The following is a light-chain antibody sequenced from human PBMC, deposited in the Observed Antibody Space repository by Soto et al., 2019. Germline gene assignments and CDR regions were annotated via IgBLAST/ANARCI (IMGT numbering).Light chain of an antibody. CDR3: QQYNSYSPSWT. CDR1: QSVGYW. CDR2: DAS. V-gene: IGKV1-5*01. J-gene: IGKJ1*01. Sequence: DIQMTQSASTLSASXXDGVTITCRASQSVGYWLAWYQQKPGKAPTFLXXDASNLHSGVPARFSGSGSGTEFTLTISSLQPDDFATYYCQQYNSYSPSWTFGQGTKVDIK.